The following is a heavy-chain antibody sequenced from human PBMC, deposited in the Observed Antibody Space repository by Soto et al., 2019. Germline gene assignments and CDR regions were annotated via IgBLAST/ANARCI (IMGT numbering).Heavy chain of an antibody. D-gene: IGHD5-18*01. CDR3: AGDRPNTAMVTPRDY. CDR1: GYTFTSYG. V-gene: IGHV1-18*01. CDR2: ISAYNGNT. Sequence: QVQLVQSGAEVKKPGASVKVSCKASGYTFTSYGISWVRQAPGQGLEWMGWISAYNGNTNYAQKLQGRVTMTTDTSTSTADMERRSLRSDDTAVYYCAGDRPNTAMVTPRDYWGQGTLVTVSS. J-gene: IGHJ4*02.